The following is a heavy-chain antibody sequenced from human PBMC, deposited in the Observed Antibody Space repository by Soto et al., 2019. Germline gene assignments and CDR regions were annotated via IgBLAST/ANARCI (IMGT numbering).Heavy chain of an antibody. J-gene: IGHJ6*02. CDR1: GFTFGSYA. Sequence: PGGSLRHSCAASGFTFGSYAMHGVRQAPGKGLEWVAVISYDGSNKYYADSVTGRFTITRDNSKNTLYLQMNSLRAEDTAVYYCASGTLFGDYTHYYYGMDVWGQGTTVTVS. CDR2: ISYDGSNK. D-gene: IGHD4-17*01. V-gene: IGHV3-30-3*01. CDR3: ASGTLFGDYTHYYYGMDV.